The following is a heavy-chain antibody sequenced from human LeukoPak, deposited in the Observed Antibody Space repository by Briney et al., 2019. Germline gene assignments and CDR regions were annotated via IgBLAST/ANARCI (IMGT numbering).Heavy chain of an antibody. CDR3: ARAVTRYSSSWSWSL. D-gene: IGHD6-13*01. J-gene: IGHJ4*02. Sequence: GASVKVSCKASGGTFSSYAISWVRQAPGQGLEWMGRIIPILGIANYAQKFQGRVTITADKSTSTAYMELSSLRSEDTAVYYCARAVTRYSSSWSWSLWGQGTLVTVSS. CDR2: IIPILGIA. V-gene: IGHV1-69*04. CDR1: GGTFSSYA.